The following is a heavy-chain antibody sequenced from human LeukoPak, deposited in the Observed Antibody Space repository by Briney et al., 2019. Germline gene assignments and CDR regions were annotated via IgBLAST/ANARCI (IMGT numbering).Heavy chain of an antibody. V-gene: IGHV1-69*04. CDR3: ASRGSYPY. D-gene: IGHD1-26*01. J-gene: IGHJ4*02. Sequence: SVKVSCKTSGGAFDNYAISWVRQAHGRGLEWMGRIVPTLGLSTYAQNFQGRVTITADKSTSTAYMELSSLRSEDTAVYYCASRGSYPYWGQGTLVTVSS. CDR2: IVPTLGLS. CDR1: GGAFDNYA.